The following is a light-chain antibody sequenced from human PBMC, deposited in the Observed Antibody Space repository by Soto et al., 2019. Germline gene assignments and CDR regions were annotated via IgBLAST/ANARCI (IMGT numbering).Light chain of an antibody. J-gene: IGKJ1*01. CDR3: QEYNNYWT. CDR2: TAS. V-gene: IGKV1-5*01. CDR1: QTISRW. Sequence: DIQMTQSPSTLSASVRDTVTITCRASQTISRWLAWYQQKPGKAPRLLIYTASTLESGVPSRFSASGSGTEFTLTISSLHPDDFATYYCQEYNNYWTFGHGTKVDIK.